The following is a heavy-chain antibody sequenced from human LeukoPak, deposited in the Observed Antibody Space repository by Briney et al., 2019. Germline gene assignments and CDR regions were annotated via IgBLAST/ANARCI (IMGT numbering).Heavy chain of an antibody. V-gene: IGHV3-30*18. CDR1: GFTFSSYG. CDR2: ISYDGSNK. D-gene: IGHD3-10*01. Sequence: GGSLRLSCAASGFTFSSYGMHWVRQAPGKGLEWVAVISYDGSNKYYADSVKGRFTISRDNSKNTLYLQMNSLRAEDTAVYYCAKPSGMVRGFRPYYYYGMDVWGQGTTVTVSS. CDR3: AKPSGMVRGFRPYYYYGMDV. J-gene: IGHJ6*02.